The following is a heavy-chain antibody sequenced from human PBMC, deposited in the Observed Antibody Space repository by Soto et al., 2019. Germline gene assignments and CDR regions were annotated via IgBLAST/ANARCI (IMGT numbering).Heavy chain of an antibody. J-gene: IGHJ6*02. CDR1: GFTFSSYA. D-gene: IGHD1-26*01. Sequence: GGSLRLSCAASGFTFSSYAMHWVRQAPGKGLEWVAVISYDGSNKYYADSVKGRFTISRENSKNTPYLQMNSLRAEDTAVYYCARDLNSGSHGAYYYYGMDVWGQGTTVTVSS. CDR2: ISYDGSNK. V-gene: IGHV3-30-3*01. CDR3: ARDLNSGSHGAYYYYGMDV.